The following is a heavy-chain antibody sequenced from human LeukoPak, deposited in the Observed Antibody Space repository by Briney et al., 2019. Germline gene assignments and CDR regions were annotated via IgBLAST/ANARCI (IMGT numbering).Heavy chain of an antibody. Sequence: SVKVSCKASGYTFTSYGISWVRQAPGQGLECMGSISPYTGNTKYAERFQDRVIMTTDTSTRTAYMELRSLRSDDTAVFYCARDQYDSVWGSYRPYFDYWGQGTLVTVSS. CDR1: GYTFTSYG. V-gene: IGHV1-18*04. CDR2: ISPYTGNT. CDR3: ARDQYDSVWGSYRPYFDY. J-gene: IGHJ4*02. D-gene: IGHD3-16*02.